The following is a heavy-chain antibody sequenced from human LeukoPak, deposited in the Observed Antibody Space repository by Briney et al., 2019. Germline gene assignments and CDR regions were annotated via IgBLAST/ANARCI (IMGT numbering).Heavy chain of an antibody. CDR1: GFTFSSYA. D-gene: IGHD1-14*01. J-gene: IGHJ6*02. Sequence: GGSLRLSCAASGFTFSSYAMSWVRQAPGKGLVWVSRINSDGSSTSYADSVKGRFTISRDSAKNTLYLQMNSLRAEDTAVYYCATGQGHGMDVWGQGTTVTVSS. CDR2: INSDGSST. CDR3: ATGQGHGMDV. V-gene: IGHV3-74*01.